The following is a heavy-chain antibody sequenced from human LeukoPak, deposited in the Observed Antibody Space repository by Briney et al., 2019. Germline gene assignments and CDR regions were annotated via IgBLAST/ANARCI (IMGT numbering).Heavy chain of an antibody. CDR1: GGCFSDHY. V-gene: IGHV4-34*01. Sequence: SETLSLTCGVYGGCFSDHYWTWIRHSPGQGLEWIGESSHNEGTHSNPSLKSRVTMSLDTSKNQFYLNLNSVTAADTAAYYCARGTDAYKLGNIWGQGTLFTVSP. D-gene: IGHD5-24*01. CDR2: SSHNEGT. J-gene: IGHJ4*02. CDR3: ARGTDAYKLGNI.